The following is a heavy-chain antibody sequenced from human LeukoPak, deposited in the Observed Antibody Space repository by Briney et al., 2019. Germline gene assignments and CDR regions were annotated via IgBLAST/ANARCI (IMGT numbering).Heavy chain of an antibody. CDR3: TREVSSSSSFDY. CDR1: GYTFTSYD. Sequence: ASVKVSCKASGYTFTSYDINWVRQATGQGLEWMGWMNPNSGNTSYAQKFQGRVTMTRNTSISTAYMELSSLRSEDTAVYYCTREVSSSSSFDYWGQGTLVTVSS. J-gene: IGHJ4*02. V-gene: IGHV1-8*01. CDR2: MNPNSGNT. D-gene: IGHD6-6*01.